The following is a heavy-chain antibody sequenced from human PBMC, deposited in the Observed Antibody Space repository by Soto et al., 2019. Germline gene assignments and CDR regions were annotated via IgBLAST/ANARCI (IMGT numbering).Heavy chain of an antibody. CDR1: GFTFSSYG. Sequence: QVQLVESGGGVVQPGRSLRLSCAASGFTFSSYGMHWVRQAPGKGLEWVAVISYDGSNKYYADSVKGRFTISRDNSKNTLYLQMNSLRAEDTAVYYCAKVRVEWELPRAEYFQHWGQGTLVTVSS. V-gene: IGHV3-30*18. J-gene: IGHJ1*01. D-gene: IGHD1-26*01. CDR2: ISYDGSNK. CDR3: AKVRVEWELPRAEYFQH.